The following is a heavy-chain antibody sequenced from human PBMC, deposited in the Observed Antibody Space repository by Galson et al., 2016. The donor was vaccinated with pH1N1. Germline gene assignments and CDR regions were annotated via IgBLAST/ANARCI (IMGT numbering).Heavy chain of an antibody. J-gene: IGHJ4*02. CDR2: IGRSGNVT. CDR1: GFTFSDYY. V-gene: IGHV3-11*04. Sequence: SLRLSCAASGFTFSDYYMTWIRQPPGKGPEWVAYIGRSGNVTYYADSVKGRFTISRDKTQSTVYLQMNSLRTEDTAVYYCARDSEYSGHEGFHWAQGTLVIVSS. D-gene: IGHD5-12*01. CDR3: ARDSEYSGHEGFH.